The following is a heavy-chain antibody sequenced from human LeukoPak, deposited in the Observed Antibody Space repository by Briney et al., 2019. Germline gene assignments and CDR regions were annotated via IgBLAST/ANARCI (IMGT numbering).Heavy chain of an antibody. CDR3: ARCTTTGRALDF. CDR2: ISYDGNEK. D-gene: IGHD1-1*01. Sequence: GGSLRLSCEASGFNFRNYGFRNYGIHWVRQAPGKGLEWVAVISYDGNEKYYADSVKGRITISRDNSKNTLYLQMNSLRTEDTAFYYCARCTTTGRALDFWGQGTLVTVSS. V-gene: IGHV3-30*03. J-gene: IGHJ4*02. CDR1: GFNFRNYG.